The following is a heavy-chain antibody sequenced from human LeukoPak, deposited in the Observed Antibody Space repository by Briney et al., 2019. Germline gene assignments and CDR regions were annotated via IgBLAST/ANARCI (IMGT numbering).Heavy chain of an antibody. D-gene: IGHD6-19*01. CDR2: ISYDGSNK. Sequence: GGSLRLSCAASGFTFSSYAMHWVRQAPGKGLEWVAVISYDGSNKYYADSVKGRFTISRDNSKNTLYLQMNSLRAEDTAVYYCARRSGIAVAGAFDYWGQGTLVTVSS. CDR3: ARRSGIAVAGAFDY. V-gene: IGHV3-30*04. J-gene: IGHJ4*02. CDR1: GFTFSSYA.